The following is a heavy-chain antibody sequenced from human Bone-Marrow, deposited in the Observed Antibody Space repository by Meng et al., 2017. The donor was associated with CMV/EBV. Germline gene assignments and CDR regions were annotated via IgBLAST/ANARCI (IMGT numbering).Heavy chain of an antibody. Sequence: GESLKISCAASGFTFSSYAMHWVRQAPGKGLEWVAVISYDGSNKYYADSVKGRFTISRDNSKNTLYLQMNSLRAEDTAVYYCARDLWYDFWSGYSYYYYGMDVWVQGTTVTVSS. CDR1: GFTFSSYA. D-gene: IGHD3-3*01. J-gene: IGHJ6*02. CDR2: ISYDGSNK. CDR3: ARDLWYDFWSGYSYYYYGMDV. V-gene: IGHV3-30-3*01.